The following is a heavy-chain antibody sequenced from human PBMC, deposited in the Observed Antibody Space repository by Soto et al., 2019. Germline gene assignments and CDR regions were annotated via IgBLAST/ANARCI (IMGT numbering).Heavy chain of an antibody. CDR1: GFIFSSYW. V-gene: IGHV3-74*01. CDR3: KRDIGGRGGY. CDR2: TNEDGSIT. Sequence: HPGGSLRLSCEVSGFIFSSYWMHWVRQVPGKGLVWVSRTNEDGSITNYADSVRGRFTISRDNAKNTLYLEMNSLRVEDTAVYYCKRDIGGRGGYWGQGTLVTVSS. D-gene: IGHD3-16*01. J-gene: IGHJ4*02.